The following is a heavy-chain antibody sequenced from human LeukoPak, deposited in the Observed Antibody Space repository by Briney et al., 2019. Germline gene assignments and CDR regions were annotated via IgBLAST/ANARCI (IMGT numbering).Heavy chain of an antibody. CDR2: FEPEGGAT. CDR1: GYRLSAVS. V-gene: IGHV1-24*01. D-gene: IGHD3-3*01. J-gene: IGHJ4*02. Sequence: GASVKVSCKVSGYRLSAVSMHWVRQAPGKGLEWMGGFEPEGGATIYAERFQGRITMTEDTSTDTAYMDLSRLTSADTAVYYCMVDYFDWASSRSGNYFWGQGTLVTVSS. CDR3: MVDYFDWASSRSGNYF.